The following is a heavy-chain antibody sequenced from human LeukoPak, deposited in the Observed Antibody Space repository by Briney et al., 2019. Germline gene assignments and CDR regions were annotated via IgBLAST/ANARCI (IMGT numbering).Heavy chain of an antibody. J-gene: IGHJ4*02. CDR3: ARDLADYGDLTHFDY. D-gene: IGHD4-17*01. Sequence: GGSLRLSCAASGFTFSTYAMHWVRQAPGKGLEWVAVISYDGSSKYYADSVKGRFTISRDNSKNTLYLQMNSLRAEDTAVYYCARDLADYGDLTHFDYWGQGTLVTVSS. V-gene: IGHV3-30*04. CDR2: ISYDGSSK. CDR1: GFTFSTYA.